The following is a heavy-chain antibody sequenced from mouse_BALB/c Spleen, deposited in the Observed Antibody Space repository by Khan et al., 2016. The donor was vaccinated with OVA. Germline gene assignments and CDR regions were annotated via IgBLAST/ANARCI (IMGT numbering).Heavy chain of an antibody. CDR3: ARNGNYWYFDV. CDR1: GYTFTNYG. CDR2: INTYTGEP. Sequence: QIQLVQSGPELKKPGETVKISCKASGYTFTNYGMNWVKQAPGKGLKWMGWINTYTGEPTYADDFKGRFAFSLETSASTAYFHINNLKNAETATYFCARNGNYWYFDVWGAGTTVTVSS. V-gene: IGHV9-3-1*01. J-gene: IGHJ1*01. D-gene: IGHD2-1*01.